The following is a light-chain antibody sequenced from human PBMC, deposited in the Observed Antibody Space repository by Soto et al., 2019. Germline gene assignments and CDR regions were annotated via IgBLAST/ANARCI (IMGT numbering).Light chain of an antibody. Sequence: QSVLAQPASVSGSPGQSITISCSGTSSVVGGYNYVFWYQHHPGKAPKLMIYDVSNRPSGVSNRFSGSKSGNTASLTISGLQAEDEDDYYCSSYTSSSTYVFGTGTKVTVL. CDR3: SSYTSSSTYV. CDR1: SSVVGGYNY. CDR2: DVS. J-gene: IGLJ1*01. V-gene: IGLV2-14*03.